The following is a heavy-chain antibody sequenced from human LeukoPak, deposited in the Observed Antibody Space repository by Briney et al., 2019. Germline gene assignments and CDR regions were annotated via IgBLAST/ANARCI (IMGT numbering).Heavy chain of an antibody. D-gene: IGHD1-26*01. CDR1: GFTFSSYW. CDR3: ATLGARAH. V-gene: IGHV3-74*01. CDR2: INSDGTDT. Sequence: PGGSLRLSCVASGFTFSSYWMHWVRQAPGKGLVWVSRINSDGTDTRDADFVKGRFTISRDNAKSTVFLEMNSLRVEDTAVYYCATLGARAHWGQGTLVTVSS. J-gene: IGHJ4*02.